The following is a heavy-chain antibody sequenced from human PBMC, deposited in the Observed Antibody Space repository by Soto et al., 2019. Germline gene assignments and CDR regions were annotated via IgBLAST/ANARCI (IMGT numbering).Heavy chain of an antibody. CDR1: GFTFTACY. V-gene: IGHV3-64D*06. D-gene: IGHD1-26*01. CDR3: IKRWDAVSIDY. Sequence: PGGSLRLSCSASGFTFTACYMHWVRQAPGKGLEYVSAISPSGKTTYYVDSVKGRFTVSRDNSKNMLYLQLSGLRADDTGVYYCIKRWDAVSIDYCGQGALVTVSS. J-gene: IGHJ4*02. CDR2: ISPSGKTT.